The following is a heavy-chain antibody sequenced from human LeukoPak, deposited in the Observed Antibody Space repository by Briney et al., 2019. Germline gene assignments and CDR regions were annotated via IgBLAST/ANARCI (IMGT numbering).Heavy chain of an antibody. CDR3: ARTYSYGYVDY. J-gene: IGHJ4*02. D-gene: IGHD5-18*01. V-gene: IGHV4-38-2*01. Sequence: SETLSLTCAVSGYSISSGYYWGWIRQPPGKGLEWIGSIYHSGSTYYNPSLKSRVTISVDTSKNQFSLKLSSVTAADTAMYYCARTYSYGYVDYWGQGTLVTVSS. CDR2: IYHSGST. CDR1: GYSISSGYY.